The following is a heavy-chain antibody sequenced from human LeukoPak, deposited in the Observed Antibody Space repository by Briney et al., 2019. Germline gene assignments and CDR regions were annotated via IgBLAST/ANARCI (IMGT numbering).Heavy chain of an antibody. D-gene: IGHD3-10*01. Sequence: GGSLSLSCAASGFTFTDHVMHWVRQAPGRGLSWVALIWYDAGRRYFADSVKGRFTISRDNSKNTLFLQMNSLRAEDTAVYYCAREGSGDFNLWGQGTMVTVSS. CDR3: AREGSGDFNL. V-gene: IGHV3-30*02. CDR2: IWYDAGRR. CDR1: GFTFTDHV. J-gene: IGHJ3*01.